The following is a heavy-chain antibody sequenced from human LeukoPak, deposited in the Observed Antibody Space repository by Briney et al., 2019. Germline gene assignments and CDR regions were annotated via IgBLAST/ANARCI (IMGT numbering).Heavy chain of an antibody. CDR2: LSWNGATV. D-gene: IGHD3-10*01. Sequence: SLRLSCAASGFTFDDYAMHWVRQAPGNGLEWVSGLSWNGATVGYADSVKGRFTISRDNTKNSLYLQMSSLKTEDTALYYCAKDIGIALRGATFENWGQGTLVTVSS. J-gene: IGHJ4*02. CDR1: GFTFDDYA. CDR3: AKDIGIALRGATFEN. V-gene: IGHV3-9*01.